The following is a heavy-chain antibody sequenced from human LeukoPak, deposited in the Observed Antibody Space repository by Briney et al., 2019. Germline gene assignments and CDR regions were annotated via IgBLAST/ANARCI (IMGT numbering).Heavy chain of an antibody. CDR2: IIPSGGST. CDR3: AKERWTTTAFDY. D-gene: IGHD4-23*01. V-gene: IGHV3-23*01. CDR1: GFTFNTYA. J-gene: IGHJ4*02. Sequence: GGSLRLSCAASGFTFNTYAMSWVRQAPGRGLEWVSAIIPSGGSTYYADSVKGRFTISRDNSKSTLFLQMNSLRAEDTAVYYCAKERWTTTAFDYWGQGTLVTVFS.